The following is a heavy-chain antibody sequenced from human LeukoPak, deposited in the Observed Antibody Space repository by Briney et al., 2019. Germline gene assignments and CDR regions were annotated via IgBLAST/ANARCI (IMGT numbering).Heavy chain of an antibody. CDR2: IDPSDSNT. J-gene: IGHJ4*02. D-gene: IGHD3-10*01. CDR3: TRLSYYGSGLLDY. V-gene: IGHV5-10-1*01. CDR1: GYNFTNYW. Sequence: GESLMISCKASGYNFTNYWISWVRQVPGKGLEWMGRIDPSDSNTNYSPSLQGHVTISADKSINTAYLQWSSLKASDTAMYYCTRLSYYGSGLLDYWGQGTRVTVSS.